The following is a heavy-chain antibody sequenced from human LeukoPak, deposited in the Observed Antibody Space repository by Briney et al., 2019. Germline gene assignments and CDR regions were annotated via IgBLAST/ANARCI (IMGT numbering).Heavy chain of an antibody. CDR1: GFTFSNYA. CDR2: ISGSGGST. Sequence: PGGSLRLSCAASGFTFSNYATSWVRQAAGKGLEWVSAISGSGGSTYYADSVKGRFTISRDNSKNTLYLQMNSLRAEDTAVYYCXXXXXXGYSYGYFDYWGQGTLVTVSS. CDR3: XXXXXXGYSYGYFDY. J-gene: IGHJ4*02. D-gene: IGHD5-18*01. V-gene: IGHV3-23*01.